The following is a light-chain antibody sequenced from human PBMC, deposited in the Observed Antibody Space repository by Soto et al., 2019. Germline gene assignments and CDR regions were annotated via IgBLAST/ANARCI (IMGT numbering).Light chain of an antibody. CDR2: DVS. CDR3: SSYTSSSTLVV. CDR1: NSDVGVYNF. J-gene: IGLJ2*01. V-gene: IGLV2-14*03. Sequence: QSALTQPASVSGSPGQSITISCTGTNSDVGVYNFVSWYQQHPGKAPKLMISDVSNRPSGVSNRFSGSKADNTASLTISGLQADDEADYYCSSYTSSSTLVVFGGGTKVTVL.